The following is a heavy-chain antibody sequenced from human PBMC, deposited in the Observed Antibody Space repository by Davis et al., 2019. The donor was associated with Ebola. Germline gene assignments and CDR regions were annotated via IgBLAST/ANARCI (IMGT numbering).Heavy chain of an antibody. V-gene: IGHV5-51*01. D-gene: IGHD3-22*01. CDR2: IYPGDSDT. CDR1: GYTFTSYW. J-gene: IGHJ3*02. CDR3: ARLTTYYYDSSGYYGAFDI. Sequence: GESLKISCNTSGYTFTSYWIGWVRQMPGKGLEWMGIIYPGDSDTRYSPSFQGQVTISADKSISTAYLQWSSLKASDTAMYCCARLTTYYYDSSGYYGAFDIWGQGTMVTVSS.